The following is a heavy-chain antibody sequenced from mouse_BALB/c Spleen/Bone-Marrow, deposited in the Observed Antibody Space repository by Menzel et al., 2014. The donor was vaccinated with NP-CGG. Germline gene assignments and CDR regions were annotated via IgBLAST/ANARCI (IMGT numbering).Heavy chain of an antibody. V-gene: IGHV5-12-1*01. Sequence: EVQGVESGGGLVKPGGSLKLSCAASGFAFSRYDMSWVRQTPEKRLEWVAYITNGGDNTYYPDTVKGRFTISRDNAKNTLYLQMSSLKSEDTAMYYCVRHKNYYAMDYWGKGTSVTVSS. CDR2: ITNGGDNT. CDR3: VRHKNYYAMDY. CDR1: GFAFSRYD. J-gene: IGHJ4*01.